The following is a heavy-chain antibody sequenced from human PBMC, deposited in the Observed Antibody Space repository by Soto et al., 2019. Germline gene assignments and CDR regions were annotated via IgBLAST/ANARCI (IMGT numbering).Heavy chain of an antibody. D-gene: IGHD6-19*01. CDR2: INPNSGGT. CDR1: GYTFTGYY. Sequence: ASVKVSCKASGYTFTGYYMHWVRQAPGQGLEWMGWINPNSGGTNYAQKFQGWVTMTRDTSISTAYMELSRLRSDDTAVYYCARVKQWLVPTGYFQHWGQGTLVTVSS. CDR3: ARVKQWLVPTGYFQH. J-gene: IGHJ1*01. V-gene: IGHV1-2*04.